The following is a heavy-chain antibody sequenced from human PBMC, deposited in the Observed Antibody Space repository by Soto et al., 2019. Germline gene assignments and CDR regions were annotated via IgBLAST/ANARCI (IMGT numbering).Heavy chain of an antibody. CDR1: GGTFSSYA. CDR2: IIPIFGTA. CDR3: ARDRGPSSGYYPDWFDP. Sequence: QVQLVQSGAEVKKPGSSVKVSCKASGGTFSSYAISWVRQAPGQGLEWMGEIIPIFGTANYAQKFQGRVTMTADESTSTVYMELSSLRSEDTAVYYCARDRGPSSGYYPDWFDPWGQGTLVTVSS. V-gene: IGHV1-69*12. D-gene: IGHD3-22*01. J-gene: IGHJ5*02.